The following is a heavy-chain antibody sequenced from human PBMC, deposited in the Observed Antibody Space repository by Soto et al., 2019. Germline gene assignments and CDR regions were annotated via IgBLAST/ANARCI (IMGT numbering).Heavy chain of an antibody. D-gene: IGHD2-2*01. CDR1: GYTFTSHG. CDR3: ARRPMPPVPVDY. CDR2: ISIYNGNT. Sequence: VQLVQSGGEVRMPGASVKVSCKASGYTFTSHGFTWVRQAPGQGLEWMGWISIYNGNTHYAQKFRGRLPVTIDTPRSTAYMELGSLTSDATAVYFCARRPMPPVPVDYWGQGTLVPVSS. J-gene: IGHJ4*02. V-gene: IGHV1-18*04.